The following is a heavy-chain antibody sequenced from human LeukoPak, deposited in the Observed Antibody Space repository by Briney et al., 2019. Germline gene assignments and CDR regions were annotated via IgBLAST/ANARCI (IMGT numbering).Heavy chain of an antibody. CDR2: IYHSGIT. J-gene: IGHJ4*02. V-gene: IGHV4-34*01. CDR1: GGSFSGYY. Sequence: SETLSLTCAVYGGSFSGYYWSWIRQPPGKGLQWLGEIYHSGITNYSPSLKGRVTLAVDKIKNQFFLKLTSVTAADTATYFCARGEWGAGGQFWGQGTLVTVSS. D-gene: IGHD1-26*01. CDR3: ARGEWGAGGQF.